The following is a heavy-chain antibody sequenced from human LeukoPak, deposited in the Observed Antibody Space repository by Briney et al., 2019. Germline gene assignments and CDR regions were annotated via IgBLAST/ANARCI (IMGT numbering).Heavy chain of an antibody. D-gene: IGHD3-22*01. CDR1: GGTFSSYA. Sequence: SVKVSCKASGGTFSSYAISWVRQAPGQGLEWMGGIIPIFGTVNYAQKFQGRVTITADESTSTAYMELSSLRSEDTAVYYCARSTITMIVEGFDIWGQGTMVTVSS. CDR2: IIPIFGTV. J-gene: IGHJ3*02. V-gene: IGHV1-69*01. CDR3: ARSTITMIVEGFDI.